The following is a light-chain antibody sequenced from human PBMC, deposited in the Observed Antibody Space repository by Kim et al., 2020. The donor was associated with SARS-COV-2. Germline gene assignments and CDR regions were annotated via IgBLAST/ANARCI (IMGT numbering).Light chain of an antibody. Sequence: ETLMTQSPATVSVSPGERVTLSCRASQSVNSNLAWYQKKPGQAPRLLMYGASTRATDIPARFSGSGSGTEFTLTIGNLQSEDFAVYYCQQYKKSPWTFGQGTKVDIK. CDR3: QQYKKSPWT. CDR2: GAS. V-gene: IGKV3-15*01. CDR1: QSVNSN. J-gene: IGKJ1*01.